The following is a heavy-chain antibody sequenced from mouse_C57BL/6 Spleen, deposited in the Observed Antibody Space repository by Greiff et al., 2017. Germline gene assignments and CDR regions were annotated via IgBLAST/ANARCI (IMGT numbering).Heavy chain of an antibody. CDR1: GFTFSDAW. Sequence: EVKLVESGGGLVQPGGSMKLSCAASGFTFSDAWMDWVRQSPEKGLEWVAEIRNKANNHATYYAESVKGRFTISRDDSKSSVYLQMNSLRAEDTGIYYCTQRYYYGSSYPFAYWGQGTLVTVSA. V-gene: IGHV6-6*01. CDR2: IRNKANNHAT. J-gene: IGHJ3*01. CDR3: TQRYYYGSSYPFAY. D-gene: IGHD1-1*01.